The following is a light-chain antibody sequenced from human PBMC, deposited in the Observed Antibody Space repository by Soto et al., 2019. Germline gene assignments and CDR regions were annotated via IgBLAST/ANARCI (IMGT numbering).Light chain of an antibody. J-gene: IGKJ5*01. Sequence: EIVMTQSPATLSVSPGERATLFCRASQSISSSLAWYQQKPGQAPRLLIYGASTRATGIPARFSGSGSGTEFTLTISSLQSEDFAVYYCQQYNNWPITFGQGTRLEI. V-gene: IGKV3-15*01. CDR3: QQYNNWPIT. CDR2: GAS. CDR1: QSISSS.